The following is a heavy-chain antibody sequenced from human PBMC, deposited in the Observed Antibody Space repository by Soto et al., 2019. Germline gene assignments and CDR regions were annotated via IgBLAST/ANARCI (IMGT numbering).Heavy chain of an antibody. D-gene: IGHD3-3*01. CDR3: ASPMRSGYYMMADYFDY. CDR2: IIPIFGTA. Sequence: ASVKVSCKASGGTFSSYAISWVRQAPGQGLEWMGGIIPIFGTANYAQKFQGRVTITADESTSTAYMELSSLRSEDTAVYYCASPMRSGYYMMADYFDYWGQGTLVTVSS. CDR1: GGTFSSYA. V-gene: IGHV1-69*13. J-gene: IGHJ4*02.